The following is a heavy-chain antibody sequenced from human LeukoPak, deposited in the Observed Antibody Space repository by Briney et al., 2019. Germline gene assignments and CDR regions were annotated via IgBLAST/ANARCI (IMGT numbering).Heavy chain of an antibody. J-gene: IGHJ5*02. V-gene: IGHV4-34*01. CDR2: INHSGST. CDR3: ARALVTMVRGAINWFDP. D-gene: IGHD3-10*01. CDR1: GGSFSGYY. Sequence: SETLSLTCAVYGGSFSGYYWSWIRQPPGKGLEWIGEINHSGSTNYNPSLKSRVTISVDTSKNQFSLKLSSVTAADTAVYYCARALVTMVRGAINWFDPWGQGTLVTVSS.